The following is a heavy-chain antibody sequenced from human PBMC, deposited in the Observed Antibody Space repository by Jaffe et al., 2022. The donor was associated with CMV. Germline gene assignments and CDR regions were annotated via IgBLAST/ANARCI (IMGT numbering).Heavy chain of an antibody. CDR2: ISNSGGAT. CDR1: GFTFSTYA. J-gene: IGHJ6*02. CDR3: AKKVVRREGLFRIHYSYYGMDV. D-gene: IGHD2-21*01. V-gene: IGHV3-23*01. Sequence: EVQLLESGGGFVQPGGSLRLSCAASGFTFSTYAMSWVRQAPGKGLEWVSSISNSGGATEHADSVRGRFTISRDNSKNTLYLQMNSLRAEDTAVYYCAKKVVRREGLFRIHYSYYGMDVWGHGTTVTVSS.